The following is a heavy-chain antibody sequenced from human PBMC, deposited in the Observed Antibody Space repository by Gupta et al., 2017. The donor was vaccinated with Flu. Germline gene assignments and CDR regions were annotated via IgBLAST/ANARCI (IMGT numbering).Heavy chain of an antibody. Sequence: QVPLVESGGGLVKPGGSLRLSCPASGFTFSDYYMSWSRQGPGKGLEWVSYSSSDSTYKNYADSVKGRFIISRDNAKNSLYLQMNSLRAEDTAVYYCARDYSQHAFDVWGQGTMVTVSS. V-gene: IGHV3-11*05. CDR1: GFTFSDYY. J-gene: IGHJ3*01. CDR3: ARDYSQHAFDV. D-gene: IGHD6-13*01. CDR2: SSSDSTYK.